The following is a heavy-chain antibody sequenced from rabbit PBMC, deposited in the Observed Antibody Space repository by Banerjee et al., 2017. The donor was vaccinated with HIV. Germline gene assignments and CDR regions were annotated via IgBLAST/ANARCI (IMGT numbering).Heavy chain of an antibody. CDR2: IYTSSGTT. V-gene: IGHV1S40*01. CDR1: GFSFSSSYY. Sequence: QSLEESGGDLVKPGASLTLTCTASGFSFSSSYYMCWVRQAPGKGLEWIACIYTSSGTTDYANWAKGRFTISKTSSTTVTLQLPSLTAADTATYFCARGDGYYTPFILWGPGTLVTVS. CDR3: ARGDGYYTPFIL. D-gene: IGHD1-1*01. J-gene: IGHJ6*01.